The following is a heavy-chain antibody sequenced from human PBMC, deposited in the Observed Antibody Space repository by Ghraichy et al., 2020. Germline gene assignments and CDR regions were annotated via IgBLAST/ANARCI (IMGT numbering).Heavy chain of an antibody. J-gene: IGHJ4*02. CDR2: IYYSGST. D-gene: IGHD6-13*01. V-gene: IGHV4-39*01. CDR1: GGSISSSSYY. Sequence: SETLSLTCTVSGGSISSSSYYWGWIRQPPGKGLEWIGSIYYSGSTYYNPSLKSRVTISVDTSKNQFSLKLSSVTAADTAVYYCARHVGVRAIIAAAGTLDYWGQGTLVTVSS. CDR3: ARHVGVRAIIAAAGTLDY.